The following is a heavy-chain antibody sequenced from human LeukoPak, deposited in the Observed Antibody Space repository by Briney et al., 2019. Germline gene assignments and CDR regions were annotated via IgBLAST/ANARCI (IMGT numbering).Heavy chain of an antibody. V-gene: IGHV4-30-2*01. J-gene: IGHJ5*02. CDR1: GGSISSGGYS. CDR3: ARGSTSQGWFDP. D-gene: IGHD2-2*01. Sequence: SGTLSLTCAVSGGSISSGGYSWSWIRQPPGKGLEWIGYIYHSGSTYYNPSLKSRVTISVDRSKNQFSLKLSSVTAADTAVYYCARGSTSQGWFDPWGQGTLVTVSS. CDR2: IYHSGST.